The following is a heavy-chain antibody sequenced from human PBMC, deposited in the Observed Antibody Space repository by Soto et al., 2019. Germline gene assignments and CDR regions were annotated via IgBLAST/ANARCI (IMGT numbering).Heavy chain of an antibody. CDR1: GFTFSNAW. V-gene: IGHV3-15*01. D-gene: IGHD6-13*01. CDR3: TTGEYSAAAAVDW. Sequence: EVQLVESGGGLVKPGGSLRLSCAASGFTFSNAWMSWVRQAPGKGLKWVGRIKSKTDCGTTDYAAPVKGRFTISRDDSKNALYLPMNSLTTEDTAVYYCTTGEYSAAAAVDWWCQGSLVTVSS. J-gene: IGHJ4*02. CDR2: IKSKTDCGTT.